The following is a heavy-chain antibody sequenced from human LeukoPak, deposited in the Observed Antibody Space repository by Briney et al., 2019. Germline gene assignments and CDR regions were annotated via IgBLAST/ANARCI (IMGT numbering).Heavy chain of an antibody. CDR3: ARDRLYYGMDV. J-gene: IGHJ6*02. CDR2: IYSGGST. Sequence: GGSLRLSCAASGFNVSSNYMSRVRQAPGKGLEWVSVIYSGGSTYYADSVKGRFTISRDNSKNTLYLQMNSLRVEDTAVYYCARDRLYYGMDVWGQGTTVTVS. CDR1: GFNVSSNY. V-gene: IGHV3-66*01.